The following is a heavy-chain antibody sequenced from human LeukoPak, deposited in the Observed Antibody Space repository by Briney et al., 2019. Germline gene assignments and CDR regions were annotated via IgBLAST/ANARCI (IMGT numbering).Heavy chain of an antibody. V-gene: IGHV3-64D*09. J-gene: IGHJ4*02. D-gene: IGHD5-24*01. CDR2: ISSNGSST. Sequence: GGSLRLSCSVSGFTFRRYAMHSVRQTPGKGLEHDQGISSNGSSTYYADSVKGRFTISRDNSMKTWYLQMSSPRADDTAVYYCVKAPGEMATMLLHYFDYWGPGTLVTVSS. CDR1: GFTFRRYA. CDR3: VKAPGEMATMLLHYFDY.